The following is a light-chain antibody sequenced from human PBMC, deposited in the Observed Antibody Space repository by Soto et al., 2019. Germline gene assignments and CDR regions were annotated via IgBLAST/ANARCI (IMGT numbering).Light chain of an antibody. J-gene: IGKJ3*01. V-gene: IGKV3-15*01. Sequence: EIVMTQSPATLSASPGERATLSCRASQSISSNLAWYQQRPGQAPRLLVYGASTRASGVPARFRGSGSGTEIALTLSSLQSEAYALYSFQQYDCWPPLFTFGPGTKVDLK. CDR3: QQYDCWPPLFT. CDR2: GAS. CDR1: QSISSN.